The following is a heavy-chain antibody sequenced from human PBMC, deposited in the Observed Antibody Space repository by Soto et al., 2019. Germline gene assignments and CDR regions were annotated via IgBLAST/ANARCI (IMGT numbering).Heavy chain of an antibody. J-gene: IGHJ6*02. CDR1: GGSFSGYY. Sequence: SETLSLTCAVYGGSFSGYYWIWIRQPPGKGLEWIGEINHSGSTNYNPSLKSRVTISVDTSKNQFSLKLSSVTAADTAVYYCARGRYYDFWSGYLTYYYYYGMDVWGQGTTVTVSS. CDR3: ARGRYYDFWSGYLTYYYYYGMDV. V-gene: IGHV4-34*01. CDR2: INHSGST. D-gene: IGHD3-3*01.